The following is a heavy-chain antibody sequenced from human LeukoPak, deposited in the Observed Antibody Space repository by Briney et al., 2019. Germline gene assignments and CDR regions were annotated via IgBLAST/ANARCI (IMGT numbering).Heavy chain of an antibody. CDR2: INPNSGGT. D-gene: IGHD6-19*01. CDR3: ARDPPSSSGRPHIFDY. CDR1: GYTFTSYY. V-gene: IGHV1-2*02. Sequence: GASVKVSCKASGYTFTSYYMHWVRQAPGQGLEWMGWINPNSGGTNYAQKFQGRVTMTRDTSISTAYMELSRLRSDDTAVYYCARDPPSSSGRPHIFDYWGQGTLVTVSS. J-gene: IGHJ4*02.